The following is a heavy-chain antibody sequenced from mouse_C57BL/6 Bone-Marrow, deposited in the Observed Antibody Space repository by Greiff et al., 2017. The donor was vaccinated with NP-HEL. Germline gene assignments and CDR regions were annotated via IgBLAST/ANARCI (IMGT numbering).Heavy chain of an antibody. CDR2: IDPSDSYT. V-gene: IGHV1-59*01. Sequence: QVQLQQPGAELVRPGTSVKLSCKASGYTFTSYWMHWVKQRPGQGLEWIGVIDPSDSYTNYNQKFKGKATLTVDTSSCTAYMQLSSLTSEDSAVYYCARIAYWGQGTLVTVSA. CDR3: ARIAY. J-gene: IGHJ3*01. CDR1: GYTFTSYW.